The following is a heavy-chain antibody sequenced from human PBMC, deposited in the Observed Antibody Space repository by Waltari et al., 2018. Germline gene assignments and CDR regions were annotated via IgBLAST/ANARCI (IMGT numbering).Heavy chain of an antibody. V-gene: IGHV4-59*01. D-gene: IGHD5-12*01. Sequence: QVQLQESGPGLVKPSETLSLTFIVPGGYISSYYCGWFRKPPGKGLEWIGYIYYSGSTNYNPSLKSRVTISVDTSKNQFSLKLSSVTAADTAVYYCARGKRWLQFSYFDYWGQGTLVTVSS. CDR1: GGYISSYY. CDR2: IYYSGST. CDR3: ARGKRWLQFSYFDY. J-gene: IGHJ4*02.